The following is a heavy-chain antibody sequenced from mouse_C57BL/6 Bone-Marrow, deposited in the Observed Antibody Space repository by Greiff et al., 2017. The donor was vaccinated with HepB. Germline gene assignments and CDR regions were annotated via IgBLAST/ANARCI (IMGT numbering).Heavy chain of an antibody. V-gene: IGHV5-4*03. Sequence: EVNVVESGGGLVKPGGSLKLSCAASGFTFSSYAMSWVRQTPEKRLEWVATISDGGSYTYYPDNVKGRFTISRDNAKNNLYLQMSHLKSEDTAMYYCARVSITTVGDYWGQGTTLTVSS. CDR1: GFTFSSYA. J-gene: IGHJ2*01. D-gene: IGHD1-1*01. CDR2: ISDGGSYT. CDR3: ARVSITTVGDY.